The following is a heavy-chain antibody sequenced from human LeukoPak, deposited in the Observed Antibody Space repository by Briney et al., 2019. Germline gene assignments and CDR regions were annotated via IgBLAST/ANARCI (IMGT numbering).Heavy chain of an antibody. J-gene: IGHJ6*03. CDR3: ARAVAVAGTGKSYYYYYMDV. CDR2: IGTAGDT. Sequence: GSLRLSCAASGFTFSSYDMHWVRQATGKGLEWVSAIGTAGDTYYPGSVKGRFTISRENAKNSLYLQMNSLRAGDTAVYYCARAVAVAGTGKSYYYYYMDVWGKGTTVTISS. V-gene: IGHV3-13*01. CDR1: GFTFSSYD. D-gene: IGHD6-19*01.